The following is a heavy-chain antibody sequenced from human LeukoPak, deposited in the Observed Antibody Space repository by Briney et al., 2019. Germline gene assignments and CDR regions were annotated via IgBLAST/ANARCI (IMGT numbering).Heavy chain of an antibody. Sequence: PSETLSLTCSVSGGSVSSGNYFWGWIRQPPGKGLEWIGNINYIGSTAYNPSLKSRVTMSVDTSKNQFSLKMTSATAADTAVYYCARLSKGRYFDYIFDYWGQGTLVTVSS. CDR3: ARLSKGRYFDYIFDY. D-gene: IGHD3-9*01. J-gene: IGHJ4*02. CDR2: INYIGST. CDR1: GGSVSSGNYF. V-gene: IGHV4-39*01.